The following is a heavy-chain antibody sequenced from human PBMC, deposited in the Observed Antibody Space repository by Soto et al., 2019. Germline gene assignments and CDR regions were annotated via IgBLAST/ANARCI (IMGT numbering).Heavy chain of an antibody. J-gene: IGHJ5*02. CDR2: ISTYSGKK. CDR3: ARAYQNGSGTMGWLDP. V-gene: IGHV1-18*01. D-gene: IGHD3-10*01. CDR1: GYTFATYG. Sequence: QVQLVQSGAEVKKPGASVKVSCKASGYTFATYGFSWVRQTPGQGLEWMGWISTYSGKKNYAEKFQDRVTMTTDTSTSTAYMELRSLRSDDTAVYYCARAYQNGSGTMGWLDPWGQGTRVTVAS.